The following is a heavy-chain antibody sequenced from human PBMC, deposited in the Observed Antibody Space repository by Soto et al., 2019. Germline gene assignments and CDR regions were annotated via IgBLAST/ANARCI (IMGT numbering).Heavy chain of an antibody. CDR3: AKDGVGATFGWFDP. CDR2: ISWDGGST. Sequence: GESLKISCAASGFTFDDYTMHWVRQAPGKGLEWVSLISWDGGSTYYADSVKGRFTISRDNSKNSLYLQMNSLRTEDTALYYCAKDGVGATFGWFDPWGQGTLVTVSS. V-gene: IGHV3-43*01. CDR1: GFTFDDYT. J-gene: IGHJ5*02. D-gene: IGHD1-26*01.